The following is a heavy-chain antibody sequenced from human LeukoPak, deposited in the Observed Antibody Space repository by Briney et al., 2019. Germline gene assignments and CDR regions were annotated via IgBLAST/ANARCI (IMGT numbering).Heavy chain of an antibody. CDR3: AKDLGYSGYDPLGL. D-gene: IGHD5-12*01. Sequence: GGSLRLSCAASGFTSSGDGMNWVRQAPGKGLECLAFIRYDGSNKYYADSVKGRFTISRDNSKNTLYLQMNSLRAEDTAVYYCAKDLGYSGYDPLGLWGQGTLVTVSS. CDR1: GFTSSGDG. J-gene: IGHJ4*02. V-gene: IGHV3-30*02. CDR2: IRYDGSNK.